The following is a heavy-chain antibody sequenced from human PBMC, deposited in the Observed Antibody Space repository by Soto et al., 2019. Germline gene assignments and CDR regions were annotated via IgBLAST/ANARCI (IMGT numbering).Heavy chain of an antibody. CDR1: GGTFSSYA. D-gene: IGHD2-21*01. V-gene: IGHV1-69*13. Sequence: SVKVSCKASGGTFSSYAISWVQQAPGQRLEWMGGIIPIFVTANYAQKFQGRVTITADESTRTAYMELSSLRSEDTAVYYCARERGGDGKSFYFDYWGQGTLVTVSS. CDR2: IIPIFVTA. J-gene: IGHJ4*02. CDR3: ARERGGDGKSFYFDY.